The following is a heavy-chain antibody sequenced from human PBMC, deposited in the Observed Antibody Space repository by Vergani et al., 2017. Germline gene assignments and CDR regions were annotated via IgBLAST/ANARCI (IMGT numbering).Heavy chain of an antibody. V-gene: IGHV3-23*01. Sequence: EVQLLESGGGLVQPGGSLRLSCAASGFTFSSYAMSWVRQAPGKGLEWVSAISGSGGSTYYADSVKGRFTISRDNSKNTLYLQMNSLRAEDTAVYYCAKCTVWGMYRAYNWFDPWGQGTLVTVSS. CDR3: AKCTVWGMYRAYNWFDP. J-gene: IGHJ5*02. CDR1: GFTFSSYA. D-gene: IGHD3-16*02. CDR2: ISGSGGST.